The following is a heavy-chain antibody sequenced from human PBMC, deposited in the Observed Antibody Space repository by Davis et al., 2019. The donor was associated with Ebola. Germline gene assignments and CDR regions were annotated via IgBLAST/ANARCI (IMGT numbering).Heavy chain of an antibody. J-gene: IGHJ4*02. Sequence: GESLKISCAASGFTFSSYAMHWVRQAPGKGLEWVAVISYDGSNKYYADSVKGRFTISRDNSKNTLYLQMSSLRSEDTAVYYCTRGGIVATMAIDYWGQGTLVTVSS. CDR2: ISYDGSNK. CDR3: TRGGIVATMAIDY. CDR1: GFTFSSYA. V-gene: IGHV3-30*04. D-gene: IGHD5-12*01.